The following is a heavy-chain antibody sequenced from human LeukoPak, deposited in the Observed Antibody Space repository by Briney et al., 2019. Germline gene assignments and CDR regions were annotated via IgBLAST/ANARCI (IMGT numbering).Heavy chain of an antibody. V-gene: IGHV4-59*01. CDR1: GVSISTYY. Sequence: SETLSLTCTVSGVSISTYYWSWIRQPPGKGLEWIGYIYYSGTSNYNPSLKSRVTISVDTSKNQFSLKLSSVTAADTAVYYCARGPQLYYYYYGMDVWGQGTTVTVSS. J-gene: IGHJ6*02. CDR3: ARGPQLYYYYYGMDV. CDR2: IYYSGTS.